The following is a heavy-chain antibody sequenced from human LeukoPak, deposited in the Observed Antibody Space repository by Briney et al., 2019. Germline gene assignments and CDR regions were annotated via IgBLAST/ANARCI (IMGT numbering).Heavy chain of an antibody. CDR3: AKVSSGWYYYFGY. D-gene: IGHD6-19*01. CDR1: AFTFSSYA. Sequence: PGGSLRLSCAASAFTFSSYAMSWVRQAPGKGLEWVSGISGSGASTYYADAVKGRFTISRDNSKNTLYLQMNTLRAEDTAVYYRAKVSSGWYYYFGYWGQGTLVTVSS. V-gene: IGHV3-23*01. J-gene: IGHJ4*02. CDR2: ISGSGAST.